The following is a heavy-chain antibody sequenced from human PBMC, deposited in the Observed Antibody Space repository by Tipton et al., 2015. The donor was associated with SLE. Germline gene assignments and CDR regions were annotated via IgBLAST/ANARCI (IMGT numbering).Heavy chain of an antibody. CDR3: ARAFGDYEYNWFDP. V-gene: IGHV4-59*10. CDR1: GGSFSGYY. D-gene: IGHD4-17*01. J-gene: IGHJ5*02. Sequence: TLSLTCAVYGGSFSGYYWSWIRQPAGKGLEWIGRIYTSGSTNYNPSLKSRVTISVDTSKNQFSLKLSSVTAADTAVYYCARAFGDYEYNWFDPWGQGTLVTVSS. CDR2: IYTSGST.